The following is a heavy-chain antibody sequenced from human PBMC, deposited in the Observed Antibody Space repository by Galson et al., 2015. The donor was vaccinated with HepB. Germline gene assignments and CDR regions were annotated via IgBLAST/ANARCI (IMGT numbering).Heavy chain of an antibody. CDR1: GFTFGRYS. CDR3: SATNGRGPHYYYYGMDV. Sequence: SLRLSCAAPGFTFGRYSLNWVRQAPGKGLEWVSSIGSDSSYIYYSDSVKGRFTISRDNAKNSLYLQMNSLRAEDTAVYYCSATNGRGPHYYYYGMDVWGQGTTVTVSS. CDR2: IGSDSSYI. V-gene: IGHV3-21*01. J-gene: IGHJ6*02. D-gene: IGHD1-1*01.